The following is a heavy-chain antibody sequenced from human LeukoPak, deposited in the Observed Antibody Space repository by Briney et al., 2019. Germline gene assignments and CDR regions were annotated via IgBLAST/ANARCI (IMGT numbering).Heavy chain of an antibody. J-gene: IGHJ4*02. CDR1: GFTFSSYW. CDR2: MNQDGSAK. Sequence: GGSLRLSCAASGFTFSSYWINWVRQTPGKGLEWVAHMNQDGSAKYYADSVKGRFTISRDNAKNSLYLQMNSLRAEDTAVYYCAKLKEWGQGTLVTVSS. CDR3: AKLKE. V-gene: IGHV3-7*01. D-gene: IGHD4-23*01.